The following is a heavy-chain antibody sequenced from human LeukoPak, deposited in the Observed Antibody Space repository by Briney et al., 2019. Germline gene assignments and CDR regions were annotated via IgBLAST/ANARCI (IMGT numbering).Heavy chain of an antibody. CDR2: INQDGSKK. J-gene: IGHJ3*01. CDR1: GFTFRNDW. Sequence: GGSLRLSCVTSGFTFRNDWMTWVRRAQGKGLEWVANINQDGSKKNYVDSVKGRFSISRDNKENSLFLQMDSLRAEDTAIYYCARDTSPSSSTSYFDALAVWGQGTMVTVSS. CDR3: ARDTSPSSSTSYFDALAV. V-gene: IGHV3-7*01. D-gene: IGHD2-2*01.